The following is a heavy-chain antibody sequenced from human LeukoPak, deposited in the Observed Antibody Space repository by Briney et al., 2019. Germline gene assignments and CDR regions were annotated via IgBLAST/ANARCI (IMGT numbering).Heavy chain of an antibody. CDR3: ARDQSGSGWFDY. J-gene: IGHJ4*02. Sequence: PGGSLRLSCAASGFTVSSKYMSWVRQAPGKGLEWVSVIYSGGSTYYADSVKGRFTISRDNSKNTLYLQMNSLRAEDTAVYYCARDQSGSGWFDYWGQGTLVTVSS. D-gene: IGHD6-19*01. CDR1: GFTVSSKY. V-gene: IGHV3-66*01. CDR2: IYSGGST.